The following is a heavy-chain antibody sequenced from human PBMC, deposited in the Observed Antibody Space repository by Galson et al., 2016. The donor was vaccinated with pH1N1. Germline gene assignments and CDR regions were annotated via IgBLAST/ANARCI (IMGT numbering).Heavy chain of an antibody. V-gene: IGHV1-8*01. J-gene: IGHJ2*01. CDR2: MNPNNGNA. Sequence: SVKVSCKASGYTLTSYDINWVRQAPGQGLEWMGWMNPNNGNADYAPKFQGRVTLTRNASINTAYMELSSLTSEDTAVYYCARGPVYWYFDFWGRGTPVIVSS. CDR1: GYTLTSYD. CDR3: ARGPVYWYFDF.